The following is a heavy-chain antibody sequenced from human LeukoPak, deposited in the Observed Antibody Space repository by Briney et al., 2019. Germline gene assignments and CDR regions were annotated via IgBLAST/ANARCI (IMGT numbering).Heavy chain of an antibody. J-gene: IGHJ4*02. V-gene: IGHV3-21*01. CDR1: GFTFSSYS. CDR2: ISSSSSYI. D-gene: IGHD4-17*01. Sequence: KSGGSLRLSCAASGFTFSSYSMNWVRQAPGKGLEWVSSISSSSSYIYYADSVKGRFTISRDNAKNSLYLQMNSLRAEDTAVYYCARMKRMTTVXYNFDYWGQGTLVTVSS. CDR3: ARMKRMTTVXYNFDY.